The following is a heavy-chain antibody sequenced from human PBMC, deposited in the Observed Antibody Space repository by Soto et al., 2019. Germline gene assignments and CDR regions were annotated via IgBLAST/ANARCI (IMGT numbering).Heavy chain of an antibody. CDR3: ARGRVVVPAAVMFNCLDP. J-gene: IGHJ5*02. CDR2: IFHGGST. CDR1: CAPITWVDYS. Sequence: SDTLSLTYAISCAPITWVDYSWNLIRQPPGKVLELIGYIFHGGSTYYNPSLRSRVTISVDRSRTQFSLKMSSVTAADTAVYYCARGRVVVPAAVMFNCLDPWGQGALVTVSS. D-gene: IGHD2-2*01. V-gene: IGHV4-30-2*01.